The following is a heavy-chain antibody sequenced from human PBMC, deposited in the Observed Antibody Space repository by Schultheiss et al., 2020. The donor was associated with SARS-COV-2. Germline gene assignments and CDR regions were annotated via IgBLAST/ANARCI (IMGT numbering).Heavy chain of an antibody. J-gene: IGHJ6*02. V-gene: IGHV1-18*04. Sequence: ASVKVSCKASGYTFTGYYMHWVRQAPGQGLEWMGWISAYNGNTNYAQKFQGRVTMTTDTSTNTAYMELRSLRSDDTAVYYCARALAARQYYYYGMDVWGQGTTVTVSS. CDR3: ARALAARQYYYYGMDV. D-gene: IGHD6-6*01. CDR1: GYTFTGYY. CDR2: ISAYNGNT.